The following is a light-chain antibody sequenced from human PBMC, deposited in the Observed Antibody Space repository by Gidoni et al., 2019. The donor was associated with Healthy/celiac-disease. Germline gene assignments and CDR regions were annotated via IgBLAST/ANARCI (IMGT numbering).Light chain of an antibody. Sequence: DIQMTQYPSSLSASVGDRVTITCRASQSISSYINWYQQKPWKAPKLLIYAASSLQSGVPSRFSGNCSGTDFTLPISSLQPEDFATYYCQQGYGTPSGTFGRGTKVEIK. CDR3: QQGYGTPSGT. V-gene: IGKV1-39*01. J-gene: IGKJ1*01. CDR2: AAS. CDR1: QSISSY.